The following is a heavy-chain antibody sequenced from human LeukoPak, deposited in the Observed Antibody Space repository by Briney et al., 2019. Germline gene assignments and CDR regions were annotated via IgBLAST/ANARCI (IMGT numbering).Heavy chain of an antibody. CDR1: GFTFSDYY. J-gene: IGHJ3*02. V-gene: IGHV3-11*04. CDR2: ITNSGGGT. Sequence: GGSLRLSXAASGFTFSDYYMGWVRRAPGKGLEWVSYITNSGGGTYYPDSVKGRFTISRDNAKKSLYLQVSSLRAEDTAVYYCARALNDAFDIWGQGTMVTVSS. CDR3: ARALNDAFDI.